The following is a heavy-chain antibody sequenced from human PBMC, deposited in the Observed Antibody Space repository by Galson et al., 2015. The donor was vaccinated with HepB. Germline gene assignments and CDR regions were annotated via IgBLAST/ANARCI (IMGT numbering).Heavy chain of an antibody. D-gene: IGHD5-18*01. CDR3: ARARIQLWSDDAFDI. V-gene: IGHV1-3*01. CDR1: GYTFTSYA. CDR2: MNAGNGNT. Sequence: SVKVSCKASGYTFTSYAMHWVRQAPGQRLEWMGWMNAGNGNTKYSQKFQGRVTITRDTSASTAYMDLSSLRFEDTAIYYCARARIQLWSDDAFDIWGQGTMVTVSS. J-gene: IGHJ3*02.